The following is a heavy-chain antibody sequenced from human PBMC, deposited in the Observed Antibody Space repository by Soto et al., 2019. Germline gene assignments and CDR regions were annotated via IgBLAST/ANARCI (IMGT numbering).Heavy chain of an antibody. V-gene: IGHV2-5*02. CDR3: ARTTAARSKYYFDY. CDR2: IYWDDDK. J-gene: IGHJ4*02. D-gene: IGHD2-2*01. CDR1: GFSLSTSGVD. Sequence: QITLKESGPTLVKPTRTLTLTCTFSGFSLSTSGVDVGWIRQPPGKALEWLALIYWDDDKHYSPSLKSRLTITKDTSKNQVVLTMTNMDPVDTATYYCARTTAARSKYYFDYWGQGTLVTVSS.